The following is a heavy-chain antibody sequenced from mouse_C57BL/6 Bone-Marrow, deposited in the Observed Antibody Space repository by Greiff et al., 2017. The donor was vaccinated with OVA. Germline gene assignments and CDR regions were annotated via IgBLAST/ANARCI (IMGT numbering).Heavy chain of an antibody. CDR1: GYTFTSYW. J-gene: IGHJ1*03. V-gene: IGHV1-7*01. Sequence: QVQLQQSGAELAKPGASVKLSSKASGYTFTSYWMHWVKQRPGQGLEWIGYINPSSGYTKYNQKFKDKATLTADKSSSTAYMQLSSLTYEDSAVYYCARTPITTVVADWYFDVWGTGTTVTVSS. D-gene: IGHD1-1*01. CDR3: ARTPITTVVADWYFDV. CDR2: INPSSGYT.